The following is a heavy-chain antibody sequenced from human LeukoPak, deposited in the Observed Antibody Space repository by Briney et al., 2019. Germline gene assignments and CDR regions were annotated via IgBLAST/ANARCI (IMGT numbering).Heavy chain of an antibody. CDR2: IYYSGST. J-gene: IGHJ6*03. CDR3: ASPTQKADSSGWGYYMDV. D-gene: IGHD6-19*01. CDR1: GGSISSSSNY. Sequence: SETLSLTCTVSGGSISSSSNYWGWIRQPPGKGLEWIGSIYYSGSTYYNPSLKSRVTISVDTSKNQFSLKLSSVTAADTAVYYCASPTQKADSSGWGYYMDVWGKGTTVTVSS. V-gene: IGHV4-39*01.